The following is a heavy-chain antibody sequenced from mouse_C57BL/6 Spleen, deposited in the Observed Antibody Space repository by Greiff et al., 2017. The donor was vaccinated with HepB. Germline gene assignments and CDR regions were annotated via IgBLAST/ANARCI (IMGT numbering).Heavy chain of an antibody. CDR2: IYPGSGST. J-gene: IGHJ2*01. CDR1: GYTFTSYW. CDR3: ARRTTGDY. D-gene: IGHD1-1*01. Sequence: QVQLQQPGAELVKPGASVKMSCKASGYTFTSYWITWVKQRPGQGLEWIGEIYPGSGSTNYNEKFKSKATLTVDKSSSTAYMQLSSLTSEDSAVYYCARRTTGDYWGQGTTLTVSS. V-gene: IGHV1-55*01.